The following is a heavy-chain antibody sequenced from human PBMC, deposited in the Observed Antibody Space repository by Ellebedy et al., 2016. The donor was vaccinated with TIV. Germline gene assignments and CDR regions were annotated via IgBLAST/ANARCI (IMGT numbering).Heavy chain of an antibody. J-gene: IGHJ4*02. V-gene: IGHV1-2*02. D-gene: IGHD3-22*01. Sequence: ASVKVSCXASGYTFTGHYMHWVRQAPGQGPEWVGCINPNSGVTAYPPKFQGRVTVTRDTSVSIVSMDLSSLRSDDTALYYCAREMLGDSKSFDYWGQGTLVTVSS. CDR1: GYTFTGHY. CDR2: INPNSGVT. CDR3: AREMLGDSKSFDY.